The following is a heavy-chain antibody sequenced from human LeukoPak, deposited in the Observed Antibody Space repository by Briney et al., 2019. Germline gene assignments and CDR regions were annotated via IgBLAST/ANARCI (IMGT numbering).Heavy chain of an antibody. CDR3: ARERWHCRVNCYSVYYYALDV. Sequence: GGSLRLSCAASGFTFSSYSMNWVRQAPGKGLEWVSSISSSSSYIYYADSVKGRFTISRDNAKNSLYLQMNSLRAEDTAVYYCARERWHCRVNCYSVYYYALDVWGQGTTVTVSS. J-gene: IGHJ6*02. V-gene: IGHV3-21*01. D-gene: IGHD2-15*01. CDR2: ISSSSSYI. CDR1: GFTFSSYS.